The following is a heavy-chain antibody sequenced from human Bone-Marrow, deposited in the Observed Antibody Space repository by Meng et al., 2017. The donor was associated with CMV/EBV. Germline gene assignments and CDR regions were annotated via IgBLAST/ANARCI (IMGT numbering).Heavy chain of an antibody. CDR1: GFTFSSYW. V-gene: IGHV3-7*04. J-gene: IGHJ4*02. D-gene: IGHD3-3*01. CDR2: IKQDGSEK. CDR3: ARGLYDFWSGYRITSDY. Sequence: GGSLRLSCAASGFTFSSYWMSWVRQAPGKGLEWVANIKQDGSEKYYVDSVKGRFTISRDNAKNSLYLQMNSLRAEDTAVYYCARGLYDFWSGYRITSDYWGQGTLVTVSS.